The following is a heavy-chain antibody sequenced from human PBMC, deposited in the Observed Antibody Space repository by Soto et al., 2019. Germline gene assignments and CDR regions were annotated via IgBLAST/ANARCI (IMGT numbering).Heavy chain of an antibody. D-gene: IGHD1-1*01. CDR1: GFTFSSYS. CDR2: ISGSGGST. V-gene: IGHV3-23*01. J-gene: IGHJ4*02. CDR3: AKDTRGDY. Sequence: EVQLLESGGGLVQPGGSLRLSCAASGFTFSSYSMSWVPQAPGKGLEWVSSISGSGGSTYYADSVKGRFTISRDNSKKTLYLQMNSLRAEDTAVYYCAKDTRGDYWGQGTLVTVSS.